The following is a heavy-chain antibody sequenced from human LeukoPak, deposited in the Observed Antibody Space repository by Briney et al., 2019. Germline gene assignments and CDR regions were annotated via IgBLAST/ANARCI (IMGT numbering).Heavy chain of an antibody. CDR2: IYYSGST. D-gene: IGHD3-16*01. CDR3: ARGPPYDYVWGSYDY. V-gene: IGHV4-39*07. CDR1: GRSISSSSYY. J-gene: IGHJ4*02. Sequence: SETLSLTCTVSGRSISSSSYYWGWIRQPPGKGLEWIGSIYYSGSTYYHPSLKSRVTISVDTSNNQFSLKLSSVTAADTAVYYCARGPPYDYVWGSYDYWGQGTLVTVSS.